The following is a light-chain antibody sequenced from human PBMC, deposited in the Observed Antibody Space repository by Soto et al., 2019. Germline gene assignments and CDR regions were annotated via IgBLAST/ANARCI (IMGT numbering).Light chain of an antibody. V-gene: IGKV3-20*01. CDR3: QQYGSSPLT. Sequence: EIVLTQSPGTLSLSPGERATLSCRASQSVRSSYLAWYHQKPGQAPRLLIYGASSRATGIPDRFSGSGSGTDFPLTISRLEPEDFAVYYCQQYGSSPLTFGQGTKVEIK. CDR1: QSVRSSY. J-gene: IGKJ1*01. CDR2: GAS.